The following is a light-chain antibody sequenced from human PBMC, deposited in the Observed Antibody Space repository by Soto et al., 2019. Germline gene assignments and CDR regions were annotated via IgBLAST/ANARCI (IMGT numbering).Light chain of an antibody. CDR3: PPSYSTLYN. CDR2: GAS. Sequence: IQMTQSPASLSASIGDRVTITCRPSQSISTYLHWYQQKPGEAPKLLISGASTLQSGVPSRFSGSGSGTEFTLTITTLQREAFATYYCPPSYSTLYNFGQ. CDR1: QSISTY. V-gene: IGKV1-39*01. J-gene: IGKJ2*01.